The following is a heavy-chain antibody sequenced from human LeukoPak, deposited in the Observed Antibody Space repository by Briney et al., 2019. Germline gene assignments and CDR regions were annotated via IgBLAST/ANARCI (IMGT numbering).Heavy chain of an antibody. V-gene: IGHV3-21*01. J-gene: IGHJ5*02. CDR2: ISSSSSYI. Sequence: GGSLRLSCAASGFTVSSSFMSWVRQAPGKGLEWVSSISSSSSYIYYADSVKGRFTISRDNAKNSLYLQMNSLRAEDTAVYYCARGGTYCFDGCYGTNLWGQGTLVTVSS. D-gene: IGHD2-2*01. CDR3: ARGGTYCFDGCYGTNL. CDR1: GFTVSSSF.